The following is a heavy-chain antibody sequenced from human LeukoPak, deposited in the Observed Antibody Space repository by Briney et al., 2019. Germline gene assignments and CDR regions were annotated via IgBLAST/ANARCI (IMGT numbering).Heavy chain of an antibody. D-gene: IGHD4-17*01. V-gene: IGHV3-20*04. CDR3: AREPLTVTSSNTYYYYYMDV. Sequence: GGSLRLSCAASGFTFDDYGMSWVRQAPGKGLEWVSGINWNGGSTGYADSVKGRFTISRDNAKNSLYLQMNSLRAEDTAVYYCAREPLTVTSSNTYYYYYMDVWGKGTTVTVSS. CDR1: GFTFDDYG. CDR2: INWNGGST. J-gene: IGHJ6*03.